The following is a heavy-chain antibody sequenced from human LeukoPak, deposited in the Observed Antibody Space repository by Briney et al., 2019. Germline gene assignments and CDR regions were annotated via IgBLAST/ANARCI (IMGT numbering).Heavy chain of an antibody. CDR1: GFTFSSYG. J-gene: IGHJ4*02. CDR3: ARASPVYGSGSPYFDY. Sequence: PGGSLRLSCAASGFTFSSYGMHWVRQAPGKGLEWVAVIWYDGSKKYYADSVKGRFTISRDNSKSTLYLQMNSLRAEDTAVYYCARASPVYGSGSPYFDYWGQGTLVTVSS. D-gene: IGHD3-10*01. V-gene: IGHV3-33*01. CDR2: IWYDGSKK.